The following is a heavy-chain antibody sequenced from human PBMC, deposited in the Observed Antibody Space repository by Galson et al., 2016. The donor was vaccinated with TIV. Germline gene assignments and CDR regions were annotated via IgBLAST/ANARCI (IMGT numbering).Heavy chain of an antibody. V-gene: IGHV3-7*01. CDR3: ARERSAEALTGALFDF. J-gene: IGHJ4*02. CDR1: GFTFRSYW. D-gene: IGHD3-10*01. Sequence: SLRLSCAASGFTFRSYWMSWVRQAPGKGLEWVANIKQDGSEEYYVDSVKGRFTISRDNADHSLFLQMSSLRAEDTAVYYWARERSAEALTGALFDFWGQGTLVTVCS. CDR2: IKQDGSEE.